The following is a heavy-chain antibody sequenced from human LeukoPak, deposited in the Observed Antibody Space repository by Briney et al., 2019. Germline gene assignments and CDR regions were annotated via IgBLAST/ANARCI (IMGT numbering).Heavy chain of an antibody. Sequence: SETPSLTCTVSGGSISSYYWSWIRQPPGKGLEWIGYIYYSGSTNYNPSLKSRVTISVDTSKNQFSLKLSSVTAADTAVYYCARDKGGYYPQPFDYRGQGTLVTVSS. J-gene: IGHJ4*02. V-gene: IGHV4-59*01. D-gene: IGHD3-3*01. CDR2: IYYSGST. CDR1: GGSISSYY. CDR3: ARDKGGYYPQPFDY.